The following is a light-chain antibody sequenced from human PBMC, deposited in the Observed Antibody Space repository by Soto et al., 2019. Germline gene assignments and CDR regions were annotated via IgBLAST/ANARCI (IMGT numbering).Light chain of an antibody. CDR1: QSVSTY. CDR2: DES. CDR3: QHYNSYSEA. Sequence: EIVLTQSPATLSLSPGESATLSCRASQSVSTYLAWYQQIPGQAPRLLIYDESNRATGIPDRFSGSGSGTEFTLTISRLQPDDFATYYCQHYNSYSEACGQGTKVDIK. V-gene: IGKV3-11*01. J-gene: IGKJ1*01.